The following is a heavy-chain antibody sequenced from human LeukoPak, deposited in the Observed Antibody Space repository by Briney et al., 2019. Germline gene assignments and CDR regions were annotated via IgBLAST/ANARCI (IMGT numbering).Heavy chain of an antibody. CDR3: ARRTVTTRCSDY. Sequence: ASVKVSCKASGYTFTSYDINWVRQATGQGLEWMGWMNPNSGNTGYAQKFQGRVTMTRNTSISTAYMELSSLRSEDTAVYYCARRTVTTRCSDYWGQGALATVSS. D-gene: IGHD4-17*01. V-gene: IGHV1-8*01. J-gene: IGHJ4*02. CDR1: GYTFTSYD. CDR2: MNPNSGNT.